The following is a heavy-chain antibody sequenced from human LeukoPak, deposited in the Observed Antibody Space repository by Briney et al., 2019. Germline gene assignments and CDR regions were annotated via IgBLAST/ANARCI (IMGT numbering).Heavy chain of an antibody. D-gene: IGHD2-21*02. Sequence: GKSLRLSCAASGFTFSGDAMHWVRQAPGRGLEWVAVISYDGSNKYYADSVKGRFTISRDNSKTTLYLQMNSVRPDDTAVYYCASSILMTATHFEYWGQGDLVTVSS. CDR1: GFTFSGDA. J-gene: IGHJ4*02. CDR3: ASSILMTATHFEY. CDR2: ISYDGSNK. V-gene: IGHV3-30*04.